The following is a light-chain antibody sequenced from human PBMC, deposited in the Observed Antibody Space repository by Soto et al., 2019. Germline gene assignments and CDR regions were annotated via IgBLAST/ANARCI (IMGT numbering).Light chain of an antibody. CDR1: SSNLGATYD. V-gene: IGLV1-40*01. CDR2: GNT. CDR3: QSFDISPSGSVV. Sequence: QPVLTQPPSVSGAPGQRVTISCTGGSSNLGATYDVHWYQHLPGTAPKLLIYGNTNRPSGVPDRFSGSKSGASASLAITGLRAEDEGDYFCQSFDISPSGSVVFGGGTKLTVL. J-gene: IGLJ2*01.